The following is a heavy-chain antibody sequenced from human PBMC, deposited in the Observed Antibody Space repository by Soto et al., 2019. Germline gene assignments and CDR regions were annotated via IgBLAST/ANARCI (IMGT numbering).Heavy chain of an antibody. J-gene: IGHJ4*02. CDR2: VYYRGRS. CDR1: GGSVTNSSYY. Sequence: SETLSLTCTVSGGSVTNSSYYWGWIRQSPGKGLEWIGSVYYRGRSYSKSSVKSRVTISVDTSKNRFSLSLNSVTASDTAVYFCVSQRTTVPTQAYFDYRGPGALVTVSS. CDR3: VSQRTTVPTQAYFDY. D-gene: IGHD4-17*01. V-gene: IGHV4-39*01.